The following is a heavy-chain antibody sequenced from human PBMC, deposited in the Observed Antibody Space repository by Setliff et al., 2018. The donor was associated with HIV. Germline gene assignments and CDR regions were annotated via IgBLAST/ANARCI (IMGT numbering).Heavy chain of an antibody. J-gene: IGHJ6*02. CDR2: IYHSGST. D-gene: IGHD2-21*02. Sequence: SETLSLTCTVSGYSISSGYYWGWIRQPPGKGLEWIGSIYHSGSTYYNPSLKSRVTILVDTSKNQFSLKLSSVTAADTAVYYCARAMRGVVVTNMYYYYGMDVWGQGTTVTVSS. CDR1: GYSISSGYY. CDR3: ARAMRGVVVTNMYYYYGMDV. V-gene: IGHV4-38-2*02.